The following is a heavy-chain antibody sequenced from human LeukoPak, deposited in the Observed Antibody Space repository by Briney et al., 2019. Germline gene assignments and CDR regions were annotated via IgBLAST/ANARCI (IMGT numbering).Heavy chain of an antibody. CDR2: ISSSSSYI. CDR3: ARVRSGYDFDY. D-gene: IGHD5-12*01. J-gene: IGHJ4*02. CDR1: GFTFSSYS. Sequence: GGSLRLSCAASGFTFSSYSINWVRQAPGKGLEWVSSISSSSSYIYYADSVKGRFTISRDNAKNSLYLQMNSLRAEDTAVYYCARVRSGYDFDYWGQGTLVTVSS. V-gene: IGHV3-21*01.